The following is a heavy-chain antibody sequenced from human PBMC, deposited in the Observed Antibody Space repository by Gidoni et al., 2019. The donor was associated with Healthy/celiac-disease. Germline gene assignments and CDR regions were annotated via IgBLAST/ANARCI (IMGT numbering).Heavy chain of an antibody. CDR2: ISYDGSNK. Sequence: QVQLVESGGGVVQPGRSLRLSCEASGFTFSSYGRPWVRQAPGKGLEWVAFISYDGSNKYYADSVKGRFTISRDNSKNTLYLQMNSLRAEDTAVYYCAKGRGSVVPAAAYYYYGMDVWGQGTTVTVSS. V-gene: IGHV3-30*18. J-gene: IGHJ6*02. CDR3: AKGRGSVVPAAAYYYYGMDV. D-gene: IGHD2-2*01. CDR1: GFTFSSYG.